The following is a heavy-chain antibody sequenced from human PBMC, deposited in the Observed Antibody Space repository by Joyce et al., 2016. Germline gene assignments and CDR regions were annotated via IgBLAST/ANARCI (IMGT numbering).Heavy chain of an antibody. V-gene: IGHV3-30*16. J-gene: IGHJ3*02. CDR1: GFICKKYN. D-gene: IGHD2-15*01. CDR3: ATDVVVTESHGAFDI. CDR2: ISEDGNSA. Sequence: QVQLVESGGGWVQLGRSLGFWLVASGFICKKYNMHWVRQAPGKGLEWVAVISEDGNSACYADSVKGRVTISRDNSKNTLYLVVNSLRPNDTALYYCATDVVVTESHGAFDIWGQGTTVIVSS.